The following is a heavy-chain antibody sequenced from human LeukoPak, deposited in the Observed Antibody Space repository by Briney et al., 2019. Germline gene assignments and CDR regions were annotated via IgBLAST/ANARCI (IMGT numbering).Heavy chain of an antibody. D-gene: IGHD2-2*02. V-gene: IGHV1-8*03. J-gene: IGHJ4*02. Sequence: ASVKVSCKASGYTFTGYDINWVRQATGQGLEWMGWMNPNSDNTGYAQKFQDRVTFTRNASIRTAYMELSSLRSEDTAVYYCASQGEDYYCSSTSCYTGTQDYWGQGTLVTVSS. CDR1: GYTFTGYD. CDR3: ASQGEDYYCSSTSCYTGTQDY. CDR2: MNPNSDNT.